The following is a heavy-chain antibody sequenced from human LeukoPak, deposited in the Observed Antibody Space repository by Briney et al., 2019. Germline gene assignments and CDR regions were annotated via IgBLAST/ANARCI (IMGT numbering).Heavy chain of an antibody. D-gene: IGHD6-19*01. CDR1: GFTFSSYW. J-gene: IGHJ4*02. V-gene: IGHV3-74*01. CDR2: INSDGSTT. CDR3: ATTVAGYPDDYLDY. Sequence: PGGSLRLSCAASGFTFSSYWMHWVRQAPGKGLVWVSRINSDGSTTSCADSVKGRFTISRDNAKNSLYLQMNSLRAEDTAVYYCATTVAGYPDDYLDYWGQGTLVTVSS.